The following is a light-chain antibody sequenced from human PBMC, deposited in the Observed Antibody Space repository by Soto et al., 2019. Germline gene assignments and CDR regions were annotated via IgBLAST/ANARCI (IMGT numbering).Light chain of an antibody. CDR1: QAPGGF. CDR3: LQYDSYPYS. CDR2: DAS. V-gene: IGKV1-5*01. Sequence: DIQMTQSPSSLSASVVDRFTITFRASQAPGGFLAWFQQKPGKAPKLLIYDASNLQTGVPRRFSGSRAGTEFTLTISGLQPDDYASYFCLQYDSYPYSFGQGTKVDIK. J-gene: IGKJ2*01.